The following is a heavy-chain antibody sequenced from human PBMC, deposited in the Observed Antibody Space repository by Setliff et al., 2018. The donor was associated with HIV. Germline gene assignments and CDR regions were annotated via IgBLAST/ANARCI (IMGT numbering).Heavy chain of an antibody. J-gene: IGHJ4*02. CDR2: IYYSGST. CDR1: GGSISSGSYY. V-gene: IGHV4-61*10. Sequence: SETLSLTCTVSGGSISSGSYYWSWIRQPAGKGLEWIGYIYYSGSTNYNPSLKSRVTISLDTSNDRFSLKLSSVTAADTAVYYCTRGYDSSGYAFDSWGQGTLVTVSS. D-gene: IGHD3-22*01. CDR3: TRGYDSSGYAFDS.